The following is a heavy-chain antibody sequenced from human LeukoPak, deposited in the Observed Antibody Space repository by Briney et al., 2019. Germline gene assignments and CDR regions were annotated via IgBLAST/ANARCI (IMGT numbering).Heavy chain of an antibody. D-gene: IGHD2-15*01. V-gene: IGHV4-39*07. CDR2: IYYSGST. CDR1: GGSFSSYY. Sequence: SETLSLTCAVYGGSFSSYYWGWIRQPPGKGLEWIGSIYYSGSTYYNPSLKSRVTISVDTSKNQFSLKLSSVTAADTAVYYCARVGRGYCSGGSCYGDDYWGQGTLVTVSS. J-gene: IGHJ4*02. CDR3: ARVGRGYCSGGSCYGDDY.